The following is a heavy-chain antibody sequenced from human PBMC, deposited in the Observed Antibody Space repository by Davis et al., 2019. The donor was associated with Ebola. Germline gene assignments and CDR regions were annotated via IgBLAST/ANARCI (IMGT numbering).Heavy chain of an antibody. CDR1: GYTFTYRY. Sequence: AASVKVSCKASGYTFTYRYLHWVRQAPGQALEWMGWITPFNGNTNYAQKFQDRVTITRDRSMSTAYMELSSLRPEDTAVYYCAKDQGGSGNDPYYGMDVWGKGTTVTVSS. CDR3: AKDQGGSGNDPYYGMDV. CDR2: ITPFNGNT. J-gene: IGHJ6*04. V-gene: IGHV1-45*02. D-gene: IGHD3-10*01.